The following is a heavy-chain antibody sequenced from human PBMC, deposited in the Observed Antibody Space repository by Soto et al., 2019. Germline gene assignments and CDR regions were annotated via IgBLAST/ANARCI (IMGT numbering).Heavy chain of an antibody. Sequence: SETLSLTCTVSGGSVSSGSYYWSWIRQPPGKGLEWIGYIYYSGSTNYNPSLKSRVTISVDTSKNQFSLKLSSVTAADTAVYYCASSEIWDYYDSSGYYGPRKFDYWGQGTLVTVSS. D-gene: IGHD3-22*01. J-gene: IGHJ4*02. CDR2: IYYSGST. CDR1: GGSVSSGSYY. CDR3: ASSEIWDYYDSSGYYGPRKFDY. V-gene: IGHV4-61*01.